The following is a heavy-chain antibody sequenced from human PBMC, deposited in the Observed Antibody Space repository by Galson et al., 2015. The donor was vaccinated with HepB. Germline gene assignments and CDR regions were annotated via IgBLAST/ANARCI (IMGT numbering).Heavy chain of an antibody. CDR3: AKRRGYSSSWNEFDY. CDR2: ISGSGGST. Sequence: SLRLSCAASGFTSSNYAMNWVRQAPGKGLEWVSVISGSGGSTYYADSVKGRFTISRDNSKNTLYLQMNRLRADDTAVYYCAKRRGYSSSWNEFDYWGQGTLVTVSS. D-gene: IGHD6-13*01. V-gene: IGHV3-23*01. J-gene: IGHJ4*02. CDR1: GFTSSNYA.